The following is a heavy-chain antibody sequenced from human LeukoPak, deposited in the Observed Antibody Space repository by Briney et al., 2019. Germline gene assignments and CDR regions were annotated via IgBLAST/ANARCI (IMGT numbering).Heavy chain of an antibody. V-gene: IGHV3-23*01. J-gene: IGHJ4*02. CDR3: AKDIDYDILTGYLFDY. CDR1: GFTFGSYA. CDR2: ISGSGGST. D-gene: IGHD3-9*01. Sequence: GGSLRLSCAASGFTFGSYAMSWVRQAPGKGLEWVSAISGSGGSTYYADSVKGRFTISRDNSKNTLYLQMNSLRAEDTAVYYCAKDIDYDILTGYLFDYWGQGTLVTVSS.